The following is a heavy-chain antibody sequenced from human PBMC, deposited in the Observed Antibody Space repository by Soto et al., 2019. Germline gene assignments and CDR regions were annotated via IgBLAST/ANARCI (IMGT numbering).Heavy chain of an antibody. V-gene: IGHV4-39*01. Sequence: LSLTCTVSGGSINSANYYWGWIRQPPGKGLEWIGNVYYRGTTYYNPSLKGRVTISVDTSKNQFSLKLSSVTAADSAVFFCVRHQRYSSGWYIDYWGQGTPVTVSS. CDR3: VRHQRYSSGWYIDY. D-gene: IGHD6-19*01. J-gene: IGHJ4*02. CDR2: VYYRGTT. CDR1: GGSINSANYY.